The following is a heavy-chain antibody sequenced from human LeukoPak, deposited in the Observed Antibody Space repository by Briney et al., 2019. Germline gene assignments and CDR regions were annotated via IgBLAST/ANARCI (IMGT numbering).Heavy chain of an antibody. Sequence: GGSLRLSCAASGFTFSSYEMNWVRQAPGKGLEWVSYISSSGSTIYYADSVKGRFTISRDNAKNSLYLQMNSLRAEDTAVYYCARFFWSGYLFDYWGQGTLVTVSS. V-gene: IGHV3-48*03. CDR2: ISSSGSTI. D-gene: IGHD3-3*01. CDR1: GFTFSSYE. CDR3: ARFFWSGYLFDY. J-gene: IGHJ4*02.